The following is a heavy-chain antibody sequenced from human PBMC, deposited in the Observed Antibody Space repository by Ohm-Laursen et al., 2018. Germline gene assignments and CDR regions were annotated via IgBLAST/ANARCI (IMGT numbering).Heavy chain of an antibody. CDR3: ARVDGYYDSSGYHY. D-gene: IGHD3-22*01. J-gene: IGHJ4*02. Sequence: VKISCNASGYTFTNYYMHWVRQAPGQGLEWMGRIIPILGIANYAQKFQGRVTITADKSTSTAYMELSSLRSEDTAVYYCARVDGYYDSSGYHYWGQGTLVTVSS. CDR1: GYTFTNYY. V-gene: IGHV1-69*10. CDR2: IIPILGIA.